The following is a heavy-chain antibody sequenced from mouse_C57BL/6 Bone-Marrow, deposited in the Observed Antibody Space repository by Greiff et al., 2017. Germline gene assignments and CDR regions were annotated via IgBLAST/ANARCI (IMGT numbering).Heavy chain of an antibody. CDR3: ARGVITTVVATDHYFDY. CDR1: GYTFTSYW. J-gene: IGHJ2*01. CDR2: IDPNSGGT. Sequence: VQLQQPGAELVKPGASVKLSCKASGYTFTSYWMHWVKQRPGRGLEWIGRIDPNSGGTKYNEKFKSKATLTVDKPSSTAYMQLSSLTSEDSAVYYCARGVITTVVATDHYFDYWGQGTTLTVSS. V-gene: IGHV1-72*01. D-gene: IGHD1-1*01.